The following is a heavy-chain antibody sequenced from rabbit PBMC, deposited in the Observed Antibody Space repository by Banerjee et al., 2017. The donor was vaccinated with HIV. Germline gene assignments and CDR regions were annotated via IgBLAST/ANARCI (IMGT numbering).Heavy chain of an antibody. D-gene: IGHD8-1*01. Sequence: IYTGSGSTWYASWAKGRFTISKTSSTTVTLQMTSLTAADTATYFCARVGSSYYSHLWDLWGPGTLVTVS. V-gene: IGHV1S40*01. CDR3: ARVGSSYYSHLWDL. CDR2: IYTGSGST. J-gene: IGHJ4*01.